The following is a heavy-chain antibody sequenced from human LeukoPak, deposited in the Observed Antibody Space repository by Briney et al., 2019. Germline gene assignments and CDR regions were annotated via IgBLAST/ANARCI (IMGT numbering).Heavy chain of an antibody. Sequence: SETLSLTCTVSGGSISSYYWSWIRQPPGKGLEWIGYIYYSGSTNYNPSLKRRVTISVDTSKNQFSLKLSSVTAADTAVYYCARANEYGDYDYWGQGTLVTVSS. CDR1: GGSISSYY. CDR2: IYYSGST. D-gene: IGHD4-17*01. V-gene: IGHV4-59*01. CDR3: ARANEYGDYDY. J-gene: IGHJ4*02.